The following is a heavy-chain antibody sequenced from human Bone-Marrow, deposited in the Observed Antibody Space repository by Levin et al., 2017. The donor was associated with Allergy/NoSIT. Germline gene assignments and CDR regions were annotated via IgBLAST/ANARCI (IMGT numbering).Heavy chain of an antibody. CDR2: IYSGGVT. V-gene: IGHV3-53*01. CDR3: ARGGRFGKNAGNPFDY. CDR1: GLTVSDTY. Sequence: GGSLRLSCAASGLTVSDTYMSWVRQTPGKGLEWLSVIYSGGVTYYADSVKGRFIISRDNSRNTLYLQMNSLTAEDTAVYYCARGGRFGKNAGNPFDYWGQGVMVTVSS. J-gene: IGHJ4*02. D-gene: IGHD4-23*01.